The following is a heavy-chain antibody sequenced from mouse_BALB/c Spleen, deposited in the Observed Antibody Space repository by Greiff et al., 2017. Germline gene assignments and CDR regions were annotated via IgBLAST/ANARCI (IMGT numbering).Heavy chain of an antibody. J-gene: IGHJ2*01. D-gene: IGHD1-2*01. CDR2: ILPGSGST. Sequence: VQLQQSGAELMKPGASVKISCKATGYTFSSYWIEWVKQRPGHGLEWIGEILPGSGSTNYNEKFKGKATFTADTSSNTAYMQLSSLTSEDSAVYYCARDYGYPYFDYWGQGTTLTVSS. V-gene: IGHV1-9*01. CDR1: GYTFSSYW. CDR3: ARDYGYPYFDY.